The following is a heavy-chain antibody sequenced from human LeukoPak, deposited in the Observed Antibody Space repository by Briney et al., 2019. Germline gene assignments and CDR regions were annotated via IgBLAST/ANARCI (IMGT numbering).Heavy chain of an antibody. CDR1: GFTFSTYW. D-gene: IGHD2-2*02. J-gene: IGHJ4*02. CDR3: ARGVYQLDY. Sequence: GGSLRLSCAASGFTFSTYWMSWVRRAPGKGLEWVANMNEDGSEKYYVDSVKGRFTISRDNAKNSLYLQMNSLRAEDTAVYYCARGVYQLDYWGQGTLVTVSS. V-gene: IGHV3-7*01. CDR2: MNEDGSEK.